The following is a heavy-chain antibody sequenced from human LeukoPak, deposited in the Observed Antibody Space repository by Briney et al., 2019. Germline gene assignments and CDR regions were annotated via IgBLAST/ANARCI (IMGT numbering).Heavy chain of an antibody. D-gene: IGHD5-12*01. CDR3: ARLYSGYGNYYYYMDV. V-gene: IGHV1-2*02. J-gene: IGHJ6*03. CDR2: INPNSGGT. Sequence: ASVKVSCKASGFTFTAYHMHWVRQAPGQGLEWMGWINPNSGGTNYAQKFQGRVTMTRDTSISTAYMELSSLRSDDTAVYYCARLYSGYGNYYYYMDVWGKGTTVTVSS. CDR1: GFTFTAYH.